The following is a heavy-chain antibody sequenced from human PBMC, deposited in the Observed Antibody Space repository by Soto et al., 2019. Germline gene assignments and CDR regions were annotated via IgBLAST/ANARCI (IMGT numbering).Heavy chain of an antibody. D-gene: IGHD3-3*01. V-gene: IGHV5-51*01. Sequence: PGESLKISCKGSGYSFTSHWIAWVRQMPGKGLEWMGIIYPGDSDIRNSPSSQGQVTISADKSISTAYLQWSSLKASDTAMYYCARLSVDSYGMDVWGQGTTVTVSS. CDR1: GYSFTSHW. CDR3: ARLSVDSYGMDV. CDR2: IYPGDSDI. J-gene: IGHJ6*02.